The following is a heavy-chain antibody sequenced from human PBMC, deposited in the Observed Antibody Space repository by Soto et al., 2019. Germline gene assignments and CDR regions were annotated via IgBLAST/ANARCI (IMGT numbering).Heavy chain of an antibody. CDR1: GYTFANYD. Sequence: QVQLLQSGAEVRRPGASVRVSCKASGYTFANYDVSWVRQAAGQGLEWMGWMSPATGMTKTTYLPQLRDRVTMPWDTSLATAYLDVHTLTSDDTAVYYCARGGTAGYDFWSNPRGDGLTSWGQGTLVVVSS. D-gene: IGHD3-3*01. J-gene: IGHJ5*02. CDR2: MSPATGMTKT. V-gene: IGHV1-8*01. CDR3: ARGGTAGYDFWSNPRGDGLTS.